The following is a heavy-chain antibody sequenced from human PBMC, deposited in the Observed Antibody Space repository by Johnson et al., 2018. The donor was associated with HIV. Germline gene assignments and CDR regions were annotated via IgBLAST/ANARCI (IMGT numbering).Heavy chain of an antibody. J-gene: IGHJ3*02. V-gene: IGHV3-23*04. Sequence: MQLVESGGDLVLPGRSLRLSCAASGFTFSNYAMSWVRQAPGKGLQWVSTISGRAGRTDYADSVKGRFTLSRDNSKNRLYLQMNSLRAEDTAIYYCVKGLSRWSGDQSEAFDIWGQGTMGTVSS. CDR2: ISGRAGRT. CDR1: GFTFSNYA. CDR3: VKGLSRWSGDQSEAFDI. D-gene: IGHD7-27*01.